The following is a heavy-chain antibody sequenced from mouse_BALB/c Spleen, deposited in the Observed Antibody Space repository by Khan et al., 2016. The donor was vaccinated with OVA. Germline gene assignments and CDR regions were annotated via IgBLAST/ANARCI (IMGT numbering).Heavy chain of an antibody. CDR2: ISSTGVT. CDR1: GYSITSDYA. CDR3: ARSLYYSYGYALDC. V-gene: IGHV3-2*02. J-gene: IGHJ4*01. Sequence: EVQLQESGPGLVKPSQSLSLTCTVTGYSITSDYAWNWIRQFPGNKLEWMGYISSTGVTSYNPSLKSRISITRDTSKNQFFLQLKSVTAEDTATYYCARSLYYSYGYALDCWGRGTLVTVSS. D-gene: IGHD2-14*01.